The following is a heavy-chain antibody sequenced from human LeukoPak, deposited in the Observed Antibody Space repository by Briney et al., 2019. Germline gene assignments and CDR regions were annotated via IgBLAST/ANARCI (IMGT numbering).Heavy chain of an antibody. CDR2: IIPIFGTA. Sequence: ASVTVSCKASGGTFSSYAISWVRQAPGQGLEWMGGIIPIFGTANYAQKFQGRVTITADESTSTAYMELSSLRSEDTAVYYCARSRIVGDGSYFDYWGQGTLVTVSS. V-gene: IGHV1-69*13. J-gene: IGHJ4*02. CDR3: ARSRIVGDGSYFDY. D-gene: IGHD1-26*01. CDR1: GGTFSSYA.